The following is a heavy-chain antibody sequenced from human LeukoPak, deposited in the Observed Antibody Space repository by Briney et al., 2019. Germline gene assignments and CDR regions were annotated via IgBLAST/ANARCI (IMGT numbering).Heavy chain of an antibody. CDR3: AKVTQSKYSGYDYLSHFEN. Sequence: GGSPRLSCAASGFTFSSYSMSWVRQAPGKGLVWVSAISCNGGSTYDVGAVTRRFSISSDNSKNTLYLQINSLRAEARAVYYCAKVTQSKYSGYDYLSHFENWGEGALGTVSS. J-gene: IGHJ4*02. D-gene: IGHD5-12*01. CDR1: GFTFSSYS. CDR2: ISCNGGST. V-gene: IGHV3-23*01.